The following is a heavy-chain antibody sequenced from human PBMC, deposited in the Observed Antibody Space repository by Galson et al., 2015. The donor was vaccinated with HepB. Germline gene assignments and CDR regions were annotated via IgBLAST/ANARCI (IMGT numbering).Heavy chain of an antibody. CDR2: IKQDGSAT. V-gene: IGHV3-7*01. CDR1: GFTFSSYW. CDR3: AKLGGYYYDSSGYYADPYFDY. J-gene: IGHJ4*02. Sequence: SLRLSCAASGFTFSSYWMSWVRQAPGKGLEWVANIKQDGSATYYVDSVKGRFTISRANAKNSLYLQMNSLRAEDTAVYYCAKLGGYYYDSSGYYADPYFDYWGQGTLVTVSS. D-gene: IGHD3-22*01.